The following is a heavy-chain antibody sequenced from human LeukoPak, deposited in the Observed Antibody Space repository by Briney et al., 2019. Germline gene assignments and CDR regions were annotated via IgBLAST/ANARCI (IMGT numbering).Heavy chain of an antibody. V-gene: IGHV3-74*01. CDR3: ARENFYGMDV. J-gene: IGHJ6*02. Sequence: PGGSLKVSRAASGFTFSRYWMNWVRQAPGKGLVWVSRINSDGSTTRYADSVKGRFTISRDNAKNTMYLQMNSLRAEDTAVYYCARENFYGMDVWGQGTTVTVSS. CDR1: GFTFSRYW. CDR2: INSDGSTT.